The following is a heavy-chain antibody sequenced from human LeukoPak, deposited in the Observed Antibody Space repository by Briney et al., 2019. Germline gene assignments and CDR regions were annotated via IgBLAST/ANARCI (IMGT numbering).Heavy chain of an antibody. CDR2: ISGSSSYI. J-gene: IGHJ4*02. D-gene: IGHD2-15*01. V-gene: IGHV3-21*01. Sequence: GGSLRLSCAASGFTFSSYSMNWVRQAPGKGLEWVSSISGSSSYIYYADSVKGRFTISRHNAKNSLYLQMNSLRAEDTAVYYCAREGGVVVVALFDYWGQGTLVTVSS. CDR1: GFTFSSYS. CDR3: AREGGVVVVALFDY.